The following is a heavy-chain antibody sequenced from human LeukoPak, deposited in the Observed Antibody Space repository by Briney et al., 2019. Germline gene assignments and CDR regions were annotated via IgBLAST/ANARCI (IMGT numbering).Heavy chain of an antibody. J-gene: IGHJ4*02. CDR2: ISSSSSTI. CDR1: GFTFSSYS. D-gene: IGHD3-10*01. V-gene: IGHV3-48*01. CDR3: AKTISMVRGVISRPAYYFDY. Sequence: GGSLRLSCAASGFTFSSYSMNWVRQAPGKGLEWVSYISSSSSTIYYADPVKGRFTISRDNAKNSLYLQMNSLRAEDTAVYYCAKTISMVRGVISRPAYYFDYWGQGTLVTVSS.